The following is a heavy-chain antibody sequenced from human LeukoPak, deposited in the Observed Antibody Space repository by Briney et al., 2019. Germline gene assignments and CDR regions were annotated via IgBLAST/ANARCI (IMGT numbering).Heavy chain of an antibody. V-gene: IGHV1-69*05. D-gene: IGHD2-2*01. CDR3: ARRFCSSTSCFLDY. Sequence: SVTVSCTASGGTFSSYASSWVRQAPGQGREGMGGIIPIFGTANYAQKFQDRRMIITDESTSTAYMELTSLRSEDTAVYYCARRFCSSTSCFLDYYGQGTLATVSS. CDR1: GGTFSSYA. J-gene: IGHJ4*02. CDR2: IIPIFGTA.